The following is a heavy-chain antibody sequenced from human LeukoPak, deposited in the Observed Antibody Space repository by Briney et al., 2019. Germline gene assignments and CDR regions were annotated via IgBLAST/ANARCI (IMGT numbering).Heavy chain of an antibody. CDR3: ARTAATNAYYYYGMDV. CDR1: GYTFTSYG. Sequence: GASVKVSCKASGYTFTSYGISWVRQAPGQGLEWTGWISAYNGNTNYAQKLQGRVTMTTDTSTSTAYMELRSLRSDDTAVYYCARTAATNAYYYYGMDVWGQGTTVTVSS. J-gene: IGHJ6*02. V-gene: IGHV1-18*01. D-gene: IGHD2-15*01. CDR2: ISAYNGNT.